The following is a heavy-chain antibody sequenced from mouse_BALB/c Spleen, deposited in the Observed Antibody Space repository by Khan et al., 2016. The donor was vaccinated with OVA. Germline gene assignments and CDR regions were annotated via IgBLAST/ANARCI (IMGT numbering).Heavy chain of an antibody. Sequence: EVQLQESGAELVRPGALVKLSCKASGFNINDYYMHWVKQRPEQGLVWIGRIDPENGNTIYDPKFQGKASITSDTSSKTAYLQLSSLTSEDTAVYYCARDGYSPWFAYWGQGTLVTVSA. V-gene: IGHV14-1*02. CDR2: IDPENGNT. CDR3: ARDGYSPWFAY. D-gene: IGHD2-3*01. J-gene: IGHJ3*01. CDR1: GFNINDYY.